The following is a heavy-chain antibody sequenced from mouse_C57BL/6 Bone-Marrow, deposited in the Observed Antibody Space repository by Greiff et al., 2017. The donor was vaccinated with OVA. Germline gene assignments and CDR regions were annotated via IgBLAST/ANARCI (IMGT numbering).Heavy chain of an antibody. CDR3: ARDTTVVAKGYFDV. Sequence: EVKLVESGPGLVKPSQYLSLTCSVTGYSITSGYYWNWIRQFPGNKLEWMGYISYDGSNNYNPSLKNRISITRDTSKNQFFLKLNSVTTEDTATYYCARDTTVVAKGYFDVWGTGTTVTVSS. V-gene: IGHV3-6*01. J-gene: IGHJ1*03. CDR2: ISYDGSN. D-gene: IGHD1-1*01. CDR1: GYSITSGYY.